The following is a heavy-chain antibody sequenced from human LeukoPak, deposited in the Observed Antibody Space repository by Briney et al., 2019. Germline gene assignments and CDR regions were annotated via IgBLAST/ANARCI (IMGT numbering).Heavy chain of an antibody. J-gene: IGHJ3*02. CDR1: GFTFSSYA. CDR2: ISYDGSNK. D-gene: IGHD2-2*01. CDR3: ARDPQDIVVVPAANAFDI. Sequence: GGSLRLSCAASGFTFSSYAMHWVRQAPGKGLEWVAVISYDGSNKYYADSVKGRFTISRDNSKDTLYLQMNSLRAEDTAVYYCARDPQDIVVVPAANAFDIWGQGTMVTVSS. V-gene: IGHV3-30-3*01.